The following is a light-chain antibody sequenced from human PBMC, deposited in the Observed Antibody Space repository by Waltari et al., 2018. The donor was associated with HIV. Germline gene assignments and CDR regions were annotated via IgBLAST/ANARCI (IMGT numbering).Light chain of an antibody. CDR1: DIETDT. Sequence: SSALIQPLSVSAALGQTAVITCGGSDIETDTVHWYRQRPGQAPEVVRDADNERPAGFPQRLFGSNSGTTAPLAITRVETGDEADYYCHVWISSNDVVFGGGTKLTVL. J-gene: IGLJ2*01. V-gene: IGLV3-21*01. CDR2: ADN. CDR3: HVWISSNDVV.